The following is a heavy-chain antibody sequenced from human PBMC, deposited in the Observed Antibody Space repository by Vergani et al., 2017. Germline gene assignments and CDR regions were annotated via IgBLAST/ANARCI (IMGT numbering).Heavy chain of an antibody. V-gene: IGHV4-34*01. Sequence: QVQLQQWGAGLLKPSETLSLTCAVYGGSFSGYYWSWIRQPPGKGLEWIGEINHSGSTNYNPSLKSRVTISVDTSKNQFSLKLSSVTAADTAVYYCARVHPGGSYSYYYYYMDVWGKG. J-gene: IGHJ6*03. CDR2: INHSGST. CDR1: GGSFSGYY. D-gene: IGHD1-26*01. CDR3: ARVHPGGSYSYYYYYMDV.